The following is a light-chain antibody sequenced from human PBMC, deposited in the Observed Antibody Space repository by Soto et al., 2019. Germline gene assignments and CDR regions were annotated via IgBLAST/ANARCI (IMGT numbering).Light chain of an antibody. Sequence: QAASGSGSPGQSITISCTGTSSDVGAYTYVSWYQQYPGKAPKLIIYEVSNRPSGVSYRFSGSKSGNTASLTISGLQAEDEADYYCNSYTPSRTLVFGGGTKVTVL. V-gene: IGLV2-14*01. CDR1: SSDVGAYTY. CDR2: EVS. J-gene: IGLJ2*01. CDR3: NSYTPSRTLV.